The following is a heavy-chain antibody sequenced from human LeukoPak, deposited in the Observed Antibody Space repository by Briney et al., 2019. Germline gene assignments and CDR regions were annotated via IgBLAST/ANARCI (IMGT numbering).Heavy chain of an antibody. D-gene: IGHD3-10*01. CDR2: IYYSGST. Sequence: PSETLSLTCTVSGGSISSSSYYWGWIRQPPGKGLEWIGSIYYSGSTYYNPSLKSRVTISVDTSKNLFSLKLSSVTAADTAVYYCARGTRITMVRGVDNWFDPWGQGTLVTVSS. V-gene: IGHV4-39*01. CDR1: GGSISSSSYY. J-gene: IGHJ5*02. CDR3: ARGTRITMVRGVDNWFDP.